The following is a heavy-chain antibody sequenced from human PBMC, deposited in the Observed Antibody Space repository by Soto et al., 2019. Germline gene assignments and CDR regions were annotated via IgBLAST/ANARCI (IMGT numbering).Heavy chain of an antibody. V-gene: IGHV3-53*02. CDR2: VYSGGAT. Sequence: QLVETGGGLIQPGTSLPLSCAASGFSVSRNYMTWVRQAPGKGLEWVSVVYSGGATFYADSVKGRFILSRDDSQNKMYLQMNNLRAEDTAVYYCARVPGSLWGRGPLVTVAS. D-gene: IGHD3-10*01. J-gene: IGHJ1*01. CDR1: GFSVSRNY. CDR3: ARVPGSL.